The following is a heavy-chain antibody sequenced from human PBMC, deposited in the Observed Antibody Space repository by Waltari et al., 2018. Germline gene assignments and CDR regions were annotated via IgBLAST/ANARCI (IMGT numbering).Heavy chain of an antibody. CDR3: TSFPPNTRSGGYYAFLMDAFHN. Sequence: QVQLSQSGAEVKMPGASVKVSCKVSGKSLTELSTHWVRQAPGTGLEWMGGFVPEDGGTVYGQKFQGRVAMTQDTATDTVYMELRSLRYEDTAMYYCTSFPPNTRSGGYYAFLMDAFHNWGQGTMVTVSS. D-gene: IGHD1-26*01. J-gene: IGHJ3*02. V-gene: IGHV1-24*01. CDR2: FVPEDGGT. CDR1: GKSLTELS.